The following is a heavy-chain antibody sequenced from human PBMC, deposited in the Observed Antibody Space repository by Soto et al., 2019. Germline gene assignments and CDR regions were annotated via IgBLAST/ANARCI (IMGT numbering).Heavy chain of an antibody. CDR1: GFSLSTSGVG. CDR2: IYWDDDK. D-gene: IGHD3-9*01. Sequence: QITLKESGPTLVKPTQTLTLTCTFSGFSLSTSGVGVGWIRQPPGKALEWLALIYWDDDKRYSPSLKSRLTITKAPSXXQXVXXMTNMDPVDTATYYCAHNPPGYSYQGYFDNYGMDVWGQGTTVTVSS. J-gene: IGHJ6*02. CDR3: AHNPPGYSYQGYFDNYGMDV. V-gene: IGHV2-5*02.